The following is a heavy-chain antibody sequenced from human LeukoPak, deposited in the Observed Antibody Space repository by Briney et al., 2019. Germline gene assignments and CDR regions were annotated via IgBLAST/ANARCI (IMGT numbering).Heavy chain of an antibody. J-gene: IGHJ6*03. V-gene: IGHV4-34*01. Sequence: SETLSLTCAVYGGSFSNYYWSWIRQPPGKGLEWLAEINDSGRANYNPSLMSRVPVSVDTSKNQFSLRLTSVTATDTAVYYCARRWNYGRNYYIDVWGKGATVSVSS. CDR1: GGSFSNYY. CDR3: ARRWNYGRNYYIDV. CDR2: INDSGRA. D-gene: IGHD1-7*01.